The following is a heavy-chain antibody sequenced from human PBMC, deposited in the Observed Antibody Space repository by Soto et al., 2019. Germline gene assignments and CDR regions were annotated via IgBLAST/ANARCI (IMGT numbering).Heavy chain of an antibody. CDR1: GGSISSYY. J-gene: IGHJ5*02. V-gene: IGHV4-59*12. CDR3: ARGRSYYFRWSDP. Sequence: PSETLSLTCTVSGGSISSYYWSWIRQPPGKGLEWIGYIYYSGSTNYNPSLKSRVTISVDTSKNQFSLKLSSVTAADTAVYYCARGRSYYFRWSDPWGQGTLVTVSS. CDR2: IYYSGST. D-gene: IGHD1-26*01.